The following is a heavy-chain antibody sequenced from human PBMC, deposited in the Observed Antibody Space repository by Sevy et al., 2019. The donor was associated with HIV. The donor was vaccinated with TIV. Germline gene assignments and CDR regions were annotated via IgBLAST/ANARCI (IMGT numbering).Heavy chain of an antibody. CDR2: ISWNSRNI. J-gene: IGHJ6*02. V-gene: IGHV3-9*01. CDR1: GFPFNDHA. D-gene: IGHD2-21*01. Sequence: GGSLRLSCAASGFPFNDHAMHWVRQVPGKGLEWVSGISWNSRNIGYADSVKGRFTISRDNARNFVYLEMNSLRPEDTAFYYCAKDINRGCDGVNCYSYYYYFYVLDVWGQRTTVTVSS. CDR3: AKDINRGCDGVNCYSYYYYFYVLDV.